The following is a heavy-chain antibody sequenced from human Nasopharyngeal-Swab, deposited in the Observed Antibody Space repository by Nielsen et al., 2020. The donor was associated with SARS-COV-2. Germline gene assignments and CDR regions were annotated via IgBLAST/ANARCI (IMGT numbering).Heavy chain of an antibody. Sequence: SETLSLTCTVSGGSISSSSYYWGWIRQPPGKGLEWIGSIYYSGSTYYNPSLKSRVTISVDTSKNQFSLKLSSVTAADTAVYYCARVMSLYYYYYGMDVWGQGTTVTVSS. CDR1: GGSISSSSYY. CDR3: ARVMSLYYYYYGMDV. CDR2: IYYSGST. J-gene: IGHJ6*02. V-gene: IGHV4-39*07. D-gene: IGHD3-10*02.